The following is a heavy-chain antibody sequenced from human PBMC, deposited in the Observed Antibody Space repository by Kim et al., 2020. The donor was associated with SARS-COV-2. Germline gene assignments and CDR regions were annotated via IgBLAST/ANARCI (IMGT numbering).Heavy chain of an antibody. V-gene: IGHV4-34*01. CDR3: SSEDRYGPPLN. J-gene: IGHJ4*02. Sequence: SETLSLTCAVYGGSFSSYYWSWIRQPPGKGLEWFGGINHSGSTNYNPSLKSRVTISVDTSKKQYSLTLSSVTAAETAVYYCSSEDRYGPPLNWGQGTLVTVSS. D-gene: IGHD5-18*01. CDR2: INHSGST. CDR1: GGSFSSYY.